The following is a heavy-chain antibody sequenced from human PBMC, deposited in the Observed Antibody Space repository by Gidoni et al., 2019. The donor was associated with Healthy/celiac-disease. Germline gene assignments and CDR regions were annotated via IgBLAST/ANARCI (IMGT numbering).Heavy chain of an antibody. J-gene: IGHJ5*02. CDR2: IKADGSEK. CDR1: GFTFSSYW. Sequence: GGSLRLSCAASGFTFSSYWMSWVRQAPGKGLEWVANIKADGSEKYYGDSVEGRFTISRENVKNSLFLQMSSVRAEDTAVYYCARESSYRGSGSHSWGQGTLVSVSS. D-gene: IGHD3-10*01. V-gene: IGHV3-7*03. CDR3: ARESSYRGSGSHS.